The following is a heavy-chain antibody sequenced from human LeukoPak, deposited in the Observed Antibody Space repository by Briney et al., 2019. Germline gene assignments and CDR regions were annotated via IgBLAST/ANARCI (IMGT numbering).Heavy chain of an antibody. CDR1: GFSFSTYA. J-gene: IGHJ4*02. Sequence: GGSLRLSCTASGFSFSTYAMTWVRQAPGKGLEWVSTISSGGAYTYYEDAVKGRFTISRDYSKNTLYLQMNSLRAEDTAVYYCGASNLLTGYFSLNYWGQGTLVTVSS. V-gene: IGHV3-23*01. CDR2: ISSGGAYT. CDR3: GASNLLTGYFSLNY. D-gene: IGHD3-9*01.